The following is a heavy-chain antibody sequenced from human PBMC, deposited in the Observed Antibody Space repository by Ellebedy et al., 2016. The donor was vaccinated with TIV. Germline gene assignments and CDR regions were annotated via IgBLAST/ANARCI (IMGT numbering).Heavy chain of an antibody. CDR2: ISDNSNTI. CDR3: AREPYYPYYFDY. V-gene: IGHV3-48*02. J-gene: IGHJ4*02. CDR1: GFNFRSYS. D-gene: IGHD3-22*01. Sequence: GESLKISXTASGFNFRSYSMNWVRQAPGKGLEWISYISDNSNTIYYADSVKGRFTISRDNARNSLSLRMNSLRDEDTAVYYCAREPYYPYYFDYWGQGTLVTVSS.